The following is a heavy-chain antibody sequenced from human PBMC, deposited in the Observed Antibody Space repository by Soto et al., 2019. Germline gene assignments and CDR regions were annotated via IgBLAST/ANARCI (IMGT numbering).Heavy chain of an antibody. J-gene: IGHJ4*02. CDR2: ILYDGSNK. Sequence: GGSLRLSCAASGFTFSSYGMHWVRQAPGKGLEWVAVILYDGSNKYYADSMKGRFTISRDNSKNTLYLQMNSLRAEDSALYYCAKDRGALRWSEEHYYFDYWGQGSLVTAPQ. CDR1: GFTFSSYG. D-gene: IGHD2-15*01. V-gene: IGHV3-30*18. CDR3: AKDRGALRWSEEHYYFDY.